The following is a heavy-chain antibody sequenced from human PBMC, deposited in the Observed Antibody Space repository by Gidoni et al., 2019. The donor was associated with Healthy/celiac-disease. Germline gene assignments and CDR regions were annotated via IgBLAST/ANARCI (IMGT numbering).Heavy chain of an antibody. CDR1: GGSISSYY. CDR3: ARHGLNWYFDL. V-gene: IGHV4-59*08. CDR2: IYYSGST. Sequence: VQLQESGPGLVKPSETLSLTCTVSGGSISSYYWSWIRQPPGKGLEWIGYIYYSGSTNYNPSLKSRVTISVDTSKNQFSLKLSSVTAADTAVYYCARHGLNWYFDLWGRGTLVTVSS. J-gene: IGHJ2*01.